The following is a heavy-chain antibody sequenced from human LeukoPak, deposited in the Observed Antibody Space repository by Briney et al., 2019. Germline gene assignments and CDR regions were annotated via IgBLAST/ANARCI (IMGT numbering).Heavy chain of an antibody. D-gene: IGHD1-26*01. CDR2: IWYDGSNK. CDR3: ARDLGGSYPSYYFDY. Sequence: GGSLRLSCAASGFTFSSYGMHWVRQAPGKGLEWVAVIWYDGSNKYYADSVKGRFTISRDNSKNTLYLQMNSLRAEDTAVYYCARDLGGSYPSYYFDYWGQGTLVTVFS. CDR1: GFTFSSYG. V-gene: IGHV3-33*01. J-gene: IGHJ4*02.